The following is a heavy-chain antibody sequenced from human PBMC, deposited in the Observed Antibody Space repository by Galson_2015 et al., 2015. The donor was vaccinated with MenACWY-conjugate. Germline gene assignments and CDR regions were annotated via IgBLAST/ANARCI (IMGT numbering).Heavy chain of an antibody. V-gene: IGHV3-21*01. D-gene: IGHD6-13*01. Sequence: SLRLSCAASGFTFSTYSMNWVRQAPGKGLEWVSSISSSSIYIYYTDSVKGRFTISRDNAKNSLYLQMNSLRVEDTAVYYCTRDRLGIAVADGGYYYYGM. CDR2: ISSSSIYI. CDR1: GFTFSTYS. CDR3: TRDRLGIAVADGGYYYYGM. J-gene: IGHJ6*01.